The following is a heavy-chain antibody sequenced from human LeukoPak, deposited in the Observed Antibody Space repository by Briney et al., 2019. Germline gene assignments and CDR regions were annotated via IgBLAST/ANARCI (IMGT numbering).Heavy chain of an antibody. V-gene: IGHV3-7*01. Sequence: PGGSLRLSCAASGFTFHGSWMNWVRQVPGKGLEWVANMDPSGTQKRYVDSVRGRFTISKDNSGTSFYLEMSSLTVDDTAIYYCAIWTSDINWGQRTLVTVSS. CDR3: AIWTSDIN. D-gene: IGHD1-1*01. CDR1: GFTFHGSW. J-gene: IGHJ4*02. CDR2: MDPSGTQK.